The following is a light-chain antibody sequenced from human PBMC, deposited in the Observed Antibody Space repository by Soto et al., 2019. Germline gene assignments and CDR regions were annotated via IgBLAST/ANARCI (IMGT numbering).Light chain of an antibody. Sequence: QSVLTQPPSVSGAPGQRVTISCTGSNSDIGAHCDVHWYQQLPGTAPKLLIYDDNKRPSGIPDRFSGSKSGTSATLGITGFQTGDEADYYCGSWDSSLSAYVFGTGTKLTVL. CDR3: GSWDSSLSAYV. J-gene: IGLJ1*01. V-gene: IGLV1-51*01. CDR2: DDN. CDR1: NSDIGAHCD.